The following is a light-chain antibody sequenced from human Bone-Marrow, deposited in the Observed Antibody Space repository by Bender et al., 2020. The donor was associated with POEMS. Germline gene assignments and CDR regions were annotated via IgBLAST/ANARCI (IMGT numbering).Light chain of an antibody. CDR3: SSYASNNRGV. J-gene: IGLJ1*01. Sequence: QSVLTQPPSASGTPGQRVTISCSGSSSNIGRNYVFWYQQLPQTAPKLLIYKNNERPSGVPDRFSGSKSGNTAYLTVSGLQSEDEAVYYCSSYASNNRGVFGTGTKVTVL. CDR1: SSNIGRNY. CDR2: KNN. V-gene: IGLV1-47*01.